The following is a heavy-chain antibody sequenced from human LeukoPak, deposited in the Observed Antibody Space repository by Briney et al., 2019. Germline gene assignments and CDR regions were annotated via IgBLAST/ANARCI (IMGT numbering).Heavy chain of an antibody. J-gene: IGHJ5*02. CDR2: INHSGST. V-gene: IGHV4-34*01. CDR3: ARRGTRPDSSGYWRWFDP. CDR1: GGSFSGYY. D-gene: IGHD3-22*01. Sequence: PSETLSLTCAVYGGSFSGYYWSWIRQPPGKGLEWIGEINHSGSTNYNPSLKSRVTISVDTSKNQFSLKLSSVTAADTAVYYCARRGTRPDSSGYWRWFDPWGQGTLVTVSS.